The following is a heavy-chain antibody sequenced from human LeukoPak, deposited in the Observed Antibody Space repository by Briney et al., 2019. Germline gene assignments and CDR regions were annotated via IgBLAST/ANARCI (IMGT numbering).Heavy chain of an antibody. CDR2: ISYDGSNK. CDR3: ARESTLTSLGWIFNRYCSSTSCYGSDYYYGMNV. V-gene: IGHV3-30*19. Sequence: GGSLRLSCAASGFTFSSYGMHWVRQAPGKGLEWVAVISYDGSNKYYADSVKGRFTISRDNSKNTLYLQMNSLRAEDTAVYYCARESTLTSLGWIFNRYCSSTSCYGSDYYYGMNVWGQGTTVTVSS. D-gene: IGHD2-2*01. J-gene: IGHJ6*02. CDR1: GFTFSSYG.